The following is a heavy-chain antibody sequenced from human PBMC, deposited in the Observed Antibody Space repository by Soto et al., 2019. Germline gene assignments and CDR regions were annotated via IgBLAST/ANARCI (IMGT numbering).Heavy chain of an antibody. CDR2: INAGNGNT. CDR3: ARLRRTNWFDP. CDR1: GYTFASYA. J-gene: IGHJ5*02. D-gene: IGHD3-16*01. Sequence: AASVKVSWKAAGYTFASYAMHWGRQAPGQRLEWMGWINAGNGNTKYSQKFQGRVTITRDTSASTAYMELSSLRSEDTAVYYCARLRRTNWFDPWGQGTLVTVSS. V-gene: IGHV1-3*01.